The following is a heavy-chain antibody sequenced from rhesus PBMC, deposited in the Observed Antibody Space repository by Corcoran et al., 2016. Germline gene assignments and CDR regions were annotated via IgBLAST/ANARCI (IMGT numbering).Heavy chain of an antibody. J-gene: IGHJ4*01. CDR3: ARDGGPQNYFDY. Sequence: QVQLQESGPGLVKPSETLSLTCAVSGGSISSSYYYWSWIRQAPGTGLEWIGYISYSGSTSYNPSLKSRVTISRDTSKNQFSLKLSSVTAADTAVYYCARDGGPQNYFDYWGQGVLVTVSS. CDR1: GGSISSSYYY. CDR2: ISYSGST. V-gene: IGHV4-122*02. D-gene: IGHD3S6*01.